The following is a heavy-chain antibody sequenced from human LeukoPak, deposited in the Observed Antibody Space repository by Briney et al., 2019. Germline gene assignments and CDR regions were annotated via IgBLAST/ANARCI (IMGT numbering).Heavy chain of an antibody. J-gene: IGHJ3*02. CDR1: GYTLTELS. V-gene: IGHV1-24*01. CDR2: FDPEDGDT. Sequence: ASVKVSCKVSGYTLTELSMHWVRQAPGKGLEWMGGFDPEDGDTIYAQKFQGRVTMTEDTSTDTAYMELSSLRSEDTAVYYCATPDSSGRDTAFDIWGQGTMVTVSS. CDR3: ATPDSSGRDTAFDI. D-gene: IGHD3-22*01.